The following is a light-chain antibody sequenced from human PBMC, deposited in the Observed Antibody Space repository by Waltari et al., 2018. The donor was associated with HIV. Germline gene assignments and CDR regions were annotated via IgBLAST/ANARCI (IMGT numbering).Light chain of an antibody. Sequence: QSALTQPPSASGSPGQSVTISCTGTSSDVGGYNYVSWYQHHPGKAPKLMIYEVSKRPSGVPARFSGSKSGNTASLTVSGLQAEDEADYYCNSYVGSNNYIFGTGTKVTVL. CDR1: SSDVGGYNY. CDR2: EVS. CDR3: NSYVGSNNYI. J-gene: IGLJ1*01. V-gene: IGLV2-8*01.